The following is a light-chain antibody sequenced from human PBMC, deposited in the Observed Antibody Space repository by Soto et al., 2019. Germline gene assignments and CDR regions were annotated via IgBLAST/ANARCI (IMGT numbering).Light chain of an antibody. CDR1: QSISSY. J-gene: IGKJ1*01. Sequence: DIQMTQSPSSLSASVGDRVTITCRGSQSISSYLNWYQQKPGKAPKLLIYAASSLQSGVPSRFSGSGSGTAFTLTISSLQPEDFATYYCQQSYSTSWTFGQGTKVEIK. CDR2: AAS. CDR3: QQSYSTSWT. V-gene: IGKV1-39*01.